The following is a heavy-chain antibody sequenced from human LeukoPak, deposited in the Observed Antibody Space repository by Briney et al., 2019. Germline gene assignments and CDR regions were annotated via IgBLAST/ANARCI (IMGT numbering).Heavy chain of an antibody. V-gene: IGHV3-23*01. J-gene: IGHJ4*02. CDR3: AKRGVVIRVILVGFHKEAYYFDS. CDR2: ISGSGGST. Sequence: QPGGSLGLSCAVSGVTLSNYGMTWVRQAPGKGLEWVAGISGSGGSTNYADSVKGRFTISRDNPKNTLYLQMNSLRAEDTAMYFCAKRGVVIRVILVGFHKEAYYFDSWGQGALVTVSS. CDR1: GVTLSNYG. D-gene: IGHD3-22*01.